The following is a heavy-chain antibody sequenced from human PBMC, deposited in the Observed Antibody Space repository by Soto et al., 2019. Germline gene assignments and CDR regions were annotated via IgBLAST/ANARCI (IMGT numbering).Heavy chain of an antibody. CDR2: IYYSGST. CDR3: ARQHSGWYYYGMDV. D-gene: IGHD6-19*01. CDR1: GGSISSSSYY. J-gene: IGHJ6*02. Sequence: KPSETLSLTCTVSGGSISSSSYYWGWIRQPPGKGLEWIGSIYYSGSTYYNPSLKSRVTISVDTSKNQFSLKLSSVTAADTAVYYCARQHSGWYYYGMDVWGQGTTVTVSS. V-gene: IGHV4-39*01.